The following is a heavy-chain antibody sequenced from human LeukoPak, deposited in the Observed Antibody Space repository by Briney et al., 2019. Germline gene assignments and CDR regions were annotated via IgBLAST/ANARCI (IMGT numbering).Heavy chain of an antibody. J-gene: IGHJ4*02. CDR1: GYTFTSYY. CDR2: INPSGGST. D-gene: IGHD2-8*01. Sequence: ASVKVPCKASGYTFTSYYMHWVRQAPGQGLEWMGIINPSGGSTSYAQKLQGRVTMTRDTSTSTVYMELSSLRSEDTAVYYCARGDCTNVSCSHTFDYWGQGTLVTVSS. V-gene: IGHV1-46*04. CDR3: ARGDCTNVSCSHTFDY.